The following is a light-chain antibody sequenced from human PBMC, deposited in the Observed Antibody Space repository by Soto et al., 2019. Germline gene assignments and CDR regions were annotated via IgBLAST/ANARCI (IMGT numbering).Light chain of an antibody. CDR1: QSVKSN. V-gene: IGKV3-15*01. CDR2: DAS. CDR3: QQYYNWPRT. Sequence: EILMTQSPATLSVSPGERVTLSCRASQSVKSNLAWYQQRPGQAPRLLIYDASTRATDIPARFSGSGSGTEFTLAIRGLQSEDFAVYYCQQYYNWPRTFGQGTKVEIK. J-gene: IGKJ1*01.